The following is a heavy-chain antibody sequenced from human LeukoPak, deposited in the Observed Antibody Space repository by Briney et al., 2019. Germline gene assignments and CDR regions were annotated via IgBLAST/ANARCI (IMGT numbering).Heavy chain of an antibody. Sequence: NPSQTLSLTCAVSGGSVSSGNYYWSWIRQPAGKGLECIGRIYASGSTNYNPSLKSRVTISIDTSKNQFSLKLSSVTVADTAVYYCARDAVIDHRNYGLDYWGQGTLVTVSS. CDR1: GGSVSSGNYY. CDR2: IYASGST. J-gene: IGHJ4*02. CDR3: ARDAVIDHRNYGLDY. D-gene: IGHD4-11*01. V-gene: IGHV4-61*02.